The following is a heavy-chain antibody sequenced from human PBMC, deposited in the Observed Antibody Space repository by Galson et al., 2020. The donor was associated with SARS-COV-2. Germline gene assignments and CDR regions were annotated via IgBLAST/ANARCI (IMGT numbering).Heavy chain of an antibody. CDR1: GFTFDDYA. CDR3: AKDTGLGYCSSTSCYTEGFDY. CDR2: ISWNSGSI. V-gene: IGHV3-9*01. D-gene: IGHD2-2*02. J-gene: IGHJ4*02. Sequence: SLKISCAASGFTFDDYAMHWVRQAPGKGLEWVSGISWNSGSIGYADSVKGRFTISRDNAKNSLYLQMNSLRAEDTALYYCAKDTGLGYCSSTSCYTEGFDYWGQGTLVTVSS.